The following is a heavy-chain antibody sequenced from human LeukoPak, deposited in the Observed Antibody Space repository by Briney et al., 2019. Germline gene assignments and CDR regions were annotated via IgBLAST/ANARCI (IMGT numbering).Heavy chain of an antibody. CDR3: ARDSGYSGYDHIRGDY. Sequence: ASVKVSYKASGYTFTSYYMHWVRQAPGQGLEWMGIINPSGGSTSYAQKFQGRVTMTSDMSTSTVYMELSSLRSEDTAVYYCARDSGYSGYDHIRGDYWGQGTLVTVSS. CDR1: GYTFTSYY. V-gene: IGHV1-46*01. J-gene: IGHJ4*02. CDR2: INPSGGST. D-gene: IGHD5-12*01.